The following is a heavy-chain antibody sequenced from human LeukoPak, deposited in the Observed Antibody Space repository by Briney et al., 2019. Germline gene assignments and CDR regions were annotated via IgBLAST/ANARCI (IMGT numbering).Heavy chain of an antibody. CDR3: ARDLGGGYSYGLDAFDI. V-gene: IGHV3-7*01. Sequence: GGSLRLSCAASGFTFSSYWVTWVRQAPGKGLEWVANIKQDGSEKNYVDSVKGRFTISRDNAKNSLYLQMNSLRAEDTAVYYCARDLGGGYSYGLDAFDIWGQGTMVTVSS. J-gene: IGHJ3*02. D-gene: IGHD5-18*01. CDR1: GFTFSSYW. CDR2: IKQDGSEK.